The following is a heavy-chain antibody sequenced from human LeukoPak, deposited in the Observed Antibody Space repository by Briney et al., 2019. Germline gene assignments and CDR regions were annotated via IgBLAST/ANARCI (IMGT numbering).Heavy chain of an antibody. J-gene: IGHJ4*02. CDR1: GGSISSGDYY. D-gene: IGHD6-19*01. CDR2: IYYSGST. Sequence: SQTLSLTCTVSGGSISSGDYYWSWIRQPPGKGLEWVGYIYYSGSTNYNPSLKSRVTISVDTSKNQFSLKLSSVTAADTAVYYCARDRGGWYEFDYWGQGTLVTVSS. V-gene: IGHV4-61*08. CDR3: ARDRGGWYEFDY.